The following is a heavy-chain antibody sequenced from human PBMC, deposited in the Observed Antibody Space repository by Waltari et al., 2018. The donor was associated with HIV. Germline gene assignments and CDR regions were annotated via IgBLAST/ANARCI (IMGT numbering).Heavy chain of an antibody. CDR3: ARADSPLAPYYSDY. CDR2: INPHSGGA. J-gene: IGHJ4*02. Sequence: QVQLVQFGAEVKKPGASMMLSCKASGYTFPDYDRHWVRQAPGPGLEWMGWINPHSGGAKYAQKFQGRVTMTRDTSISRVYMGLSRVSSDDTAVYYCARADSPLAPYYSDYWGQGTRVTVSS. V-gene: IGHV1-2*02. CDR1: GYTFPDYD.